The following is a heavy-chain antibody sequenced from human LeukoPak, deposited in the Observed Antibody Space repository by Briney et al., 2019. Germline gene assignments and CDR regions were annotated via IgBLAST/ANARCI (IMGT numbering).Heavy chain of an antibody. CDR2: ISYDGSNK. CDR3: ARRGHYYGSGSYYKGIDY. D-gene: IGHD3-10*01. V-gene: IGHV3-30-3*01. J-gene: IGHJ4*02. Sequence: PGGSLRLSCAASGFTFSSYAIHWVRQAPGKGLEWVAVISYDGSNKHYADSVKGRFTISRDNSKNTLYLQMNSLRAEDTAVYYCARRGHYYGSGSYYKGIDYWGQGTLVTVSS. CDR1: GFTFSSYA.